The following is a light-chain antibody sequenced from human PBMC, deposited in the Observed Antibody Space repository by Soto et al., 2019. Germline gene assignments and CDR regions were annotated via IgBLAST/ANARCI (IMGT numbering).Light chain of an antibody. V-gene: IGKV3-15*01. Sequence: EILMTQSPATLSVSPGERATLSCRASQSVRNSVAWYQQKGGQVPRLLIYGASNTATGVPVRFRGSGSGTECSLTSNRLQSADYAVYYCQQYSHWPTLTVGGRNKMDI. CDR2: GAS. CDR3: QQYSHWPTLT. J-gene: IGKJ4*01. CDR1: QSVRNS.